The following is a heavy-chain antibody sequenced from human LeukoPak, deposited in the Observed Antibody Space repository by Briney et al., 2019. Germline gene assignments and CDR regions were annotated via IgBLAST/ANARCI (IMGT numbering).Heavy chain of an antibody. CDR3: ARVRYYDSSGYYYDRQDDAFDI. V-gene: IGHV1-46*01. Sequence: ASVKVSCKASGYTFTSHYMHWVRQAPGQGLEWMGIINPSGGSTSYAQKFQGRVTMTRDMSTSTVYMELSSLRSEDTAVYYCARVRYYDSSGYYYDRQDDAFDIWGQGTMVTVSS. J-gene: IGHJ3*02. D-gene: IGHD3-22*01. CDR1: GYTFTSHY. CDR2: INPSGGST.